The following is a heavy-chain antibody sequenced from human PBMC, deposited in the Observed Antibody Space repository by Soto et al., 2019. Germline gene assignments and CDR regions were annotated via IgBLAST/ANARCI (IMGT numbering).Heavy chain of an antibody. CDR3: ASSVAKYYYYGMDV. CDR1: GGTFSSYA. J-gene: IGHJ6*02. CDR2: IIPIFGTA. Sequence: GASVKVSCKASGGTFSSYAISWVRQAPGQGLEWMGGIIPIFGTASYAQKFQGRVTITADESTSTAYMELSSLRSEDTAVYYCASSVAKYYYYGMDVWGQGTTVTVSS. D-gene: IGHD5-12*01. V-gene: IGHV1-69*13.